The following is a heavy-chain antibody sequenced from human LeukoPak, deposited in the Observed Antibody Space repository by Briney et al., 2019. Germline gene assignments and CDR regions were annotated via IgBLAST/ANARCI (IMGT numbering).Heavy chain of an antibody. J-gene: IGHJ6*03. CDR1: GYSFTIYW. CDR3: ARLAFATIFGVVSASYYMDV. D-gene: IGHD3-3*01. CDR2: IYPGDSDT. V-gene: IGHV5-51*01. Sequence: GESLKISCKGSGYSFTIYWIGWVRQMPGRSLEWMGIIYPGDSDTRYSPSFQGQLTISAAKSTSTASLQWSSLKASDTAMYYCARLAFATIFGVVSASYYMDVSGKGTTVTVS.